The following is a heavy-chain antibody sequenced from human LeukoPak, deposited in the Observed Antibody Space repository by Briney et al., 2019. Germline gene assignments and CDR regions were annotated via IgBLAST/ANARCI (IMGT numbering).Heavy chain of an antibody. D-gene: IGHD6-19*01. CDR1: GDSISSAYY. J-gene: IGHJ1*01. V-gene: IGHV4-38-2*01. CDR2: IYHNVDT. Sequence: PLETLSLTCAVSGDSISSAYYWGWIRQPPGKGLEWLGRIYHNVDTYYSPSLKSRLTMSVDTSKNQFSLMLSSVTAADTAIYYCARHRSGWYAPVQHWGQGTLVTVSS. CDR3: ARHRSGWYAPVQH.